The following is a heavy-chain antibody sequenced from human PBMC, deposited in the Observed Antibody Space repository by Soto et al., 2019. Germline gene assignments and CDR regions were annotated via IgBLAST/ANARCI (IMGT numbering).Heavy chain of an antibody. CDR1: GDTFTVYY. CDR3: AREYYDSSGYYGGYYYYYVMDV. Sequence: GASVKVSCKASGDTFTVYYMHWARQAHGQGLEWMGWINPNSGGTNYAQKFQGWVTMTRDTSISTAYMELSRLRSDDTAVYYCAREYYDSSGYYGGYYYYYVMDVWGQGTTVTVSS. D-gene: IGHD3-22*01. J-gene: IGHJ6*02. CDR2: INPNSGGT. V-gene: IGHV1-2*04.